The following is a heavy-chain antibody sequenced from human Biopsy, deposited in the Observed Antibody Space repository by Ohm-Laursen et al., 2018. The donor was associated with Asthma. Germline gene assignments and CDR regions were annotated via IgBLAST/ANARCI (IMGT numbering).Heavy chain of an antibody. Sequence: SLRLSCAATGFMFRSFGMHWVRQAPGKGLEWVAVISYDGNHKFYEDSVKGRFTISRDNSKNTLYLQMNSLRTEDTAVYYCAKRWGYSGHDNDYWGQGTLVIVSS. J-gene: IGHJ4*02. V-gene: IGHV3-30*18. CDR3: AKRWGYSGHDNDY. D-gene: IGHD5-12*01. CDR2: ISYDGNHK. CDR1: GFMFRSFG.